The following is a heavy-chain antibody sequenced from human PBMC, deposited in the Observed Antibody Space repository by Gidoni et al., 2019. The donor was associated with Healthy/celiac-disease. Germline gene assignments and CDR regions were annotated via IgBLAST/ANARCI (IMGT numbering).Heavy chain of an antibody. V-gene: IGHV4-59*08. D-gene: IGHD5-12*01. CDR1: VGSISSYY. CDR3: ARYSGYDLYRDV. CDR2: IYYSGST. J-gene: IGHJ6*03. Sequence: QVQLQESGPGLVKPSETLSLTCTVSVGSISSYYRSWIRHPPGKELEWIGYIYYSGSTNDNPSLKSRVTISVDTSKNQFSLKLSSVTAADTAVYYCARYSGYDLYRDVWGKGTTVTVSS.